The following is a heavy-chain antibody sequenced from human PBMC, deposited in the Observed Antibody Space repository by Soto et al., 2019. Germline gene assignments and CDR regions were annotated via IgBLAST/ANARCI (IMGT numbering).Heavy chain of an antibody. CDR2: IKSKTDGGTT. V-gene: IGHV3-15*07. D-gene: IGHD3-22*01. J-gene: IGHJ4*02. CDR3: NTDLTSSGYYYQFDY. CDR1: GFTFSNAW. Sequence: GGSLRLSCAASGFTFSNAWMNWVRQAPGKGLEWVGRIKSKTDGGTTDYAAPVKGRFTISRDDSKNTLYLQMNSLKTEDTAVYYCNTDLTSSGYYYQFDYWGQGTLVTVYS.